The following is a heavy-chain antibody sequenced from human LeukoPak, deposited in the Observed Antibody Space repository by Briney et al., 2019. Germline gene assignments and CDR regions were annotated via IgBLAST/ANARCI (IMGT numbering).Heavy chain of an antibody. Sequence: SETLSLTCTVSGASITTSYWSWIRQPPGKGLEWIGYIYYSGGTNYNPSLKSRVTISVDTSKNQFSLKLSSVTAADTAVYFCARGPVTTGYFAYWGQGTLVTVSS. J-gene: IGHJ4*02. CDR1: GASITTSY. CDR3: ARGPVTTGYFAY. V-gene: IGHV4-59*01. D-gene: IGHD4-17*01. CDR2: IYYSGGT.